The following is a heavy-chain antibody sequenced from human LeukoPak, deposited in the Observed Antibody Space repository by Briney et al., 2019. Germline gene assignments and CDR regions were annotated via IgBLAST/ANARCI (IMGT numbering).Heavy chain of an antibody. V-gene: IGHV3-33*06. J-gene: IGHJ6*03. D-gene: IGHD3-16*01. Sequence: PGRSLRLSCAASGFMFSRLGMQWVRQAPGEGLEWVAMIWHDGSVEEYADSVKGRFTISRDNSQNTLYLQMNSLRDGDTAVYYCAKEGDQFRGYLDAWGKGTTVTVSS. CDR2: IWHDGSVE. CDR3: AKEGDQFRGYLDA. CDR1: GFMFSRLG.